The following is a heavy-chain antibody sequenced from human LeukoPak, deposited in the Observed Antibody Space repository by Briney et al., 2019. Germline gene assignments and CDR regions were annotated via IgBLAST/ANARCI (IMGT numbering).Heavy chain of an antibody. D-gene: IGHD3-16*01. J-gene: IGHJ4*02. CDR1: GGSTSSSSYY. V-gene: IGHV4-39*07. Sequence: PETMSPTSTVAGGSTSSSSYYWGWIRQPPVKGLEWIGGIYYSGSTYYNPSLKSRVTISVDTSKNQFSLKMSSVTAADTAVYYCARGGTLRTFDYWGQGTLVTVSS. CDR3: ARGGTLRTFDY. CDR2: IYYSGST.